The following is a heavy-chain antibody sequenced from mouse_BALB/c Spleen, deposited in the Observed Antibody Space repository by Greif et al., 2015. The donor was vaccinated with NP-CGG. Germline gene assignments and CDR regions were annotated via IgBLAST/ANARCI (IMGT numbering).Heavy chain of an antibody. D-gene: IGHD1-1*01. J-gene: IGHJ1*01. V-gene: IGHV1-80*01. Sequence: VHLVESGAELVRPGSSVKISCKASGYAFSSYWMNWVEQRPGQGLEWIGQIYPGDGDTNYNGKFKGKATLTADKSSSTAYMQLSSRTSEYSAVYFCAREDYGTRYCDVWGAGTTVTVSA. CDR1: GYAFSSYW. CDR3: AREDYGTRYCDV. CDR2: IYPGDGDT.